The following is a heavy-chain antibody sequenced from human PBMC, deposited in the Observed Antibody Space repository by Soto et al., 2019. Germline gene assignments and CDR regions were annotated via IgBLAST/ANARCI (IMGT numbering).Heavy chain of an antibody. CDR3: ALRLLSSRVPHHFWFDP. Sequence: GASVKVSCKASGGTFSSYAISWVRQAPGQGLEWMGRIIPILGIANYAQKLQGRVTMTRNTSISTAYMELSSLRSEDTAVYYCALRLLSSRVPHHFWFDPWGQGTLVTVSS. CDR2: IIPILGIA. V-gene: IGHV1-69*04. D-gene: IGHD5-12*01. J-gene: IGHJ5*02. CDR1: GGTFSSYA.